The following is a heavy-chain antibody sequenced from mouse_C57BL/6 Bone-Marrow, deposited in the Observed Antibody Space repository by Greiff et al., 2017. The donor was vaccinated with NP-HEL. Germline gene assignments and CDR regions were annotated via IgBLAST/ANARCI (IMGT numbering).Heavy chain of an antibody. CDR3: ARDNYGSSYWYFDV. D-gene: IGHD1-1*01. V-gene: IGHV5-4*01. Sequence: EVKLMESGGGLVKPGGSLKLSCAASGFTFSSYAMSWVRQTPEKRLEWVATISDGGSYTYYPDNVKGRFTISRDHAKNNLYLQMSHLKSEDTAMYYCARDNYGSSYWYFDVWGTGTTVTVSS. CDR1: GFTFSSYA. J-gene: IGHJ1*03. CDR2: ISDGGSYT.